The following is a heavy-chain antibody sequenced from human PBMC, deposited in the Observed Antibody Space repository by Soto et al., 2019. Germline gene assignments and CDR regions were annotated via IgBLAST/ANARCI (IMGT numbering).Heavy chain of an antibody. D-gene: IGHD5-12*01. CDR3: ASGILLWLRTINNGYSG. CDR1: GGTFSTYA. Sequence: QVQLVQSGAEVKKPESSVKVSCKAPGGTFSTYAISWVRQAPGQGLEWMGGIIPMFGTANYAQRFQDRVTITADESTNTVYMELSSLRSEDTAVYFCASGILLWLRTINNGYSGWGQGTLVTVSS. V-gene: IGHV1-69*12. J-gene: IGHJ4*02. CDR2: IIPMFGTA.